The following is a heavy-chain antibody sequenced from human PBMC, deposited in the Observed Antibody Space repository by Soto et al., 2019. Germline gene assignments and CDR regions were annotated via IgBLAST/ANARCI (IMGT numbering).Heavy chain of an antibody. D-gene: IGHD3-10*01. V-gene: IGHV3-74*01. CDR2: INGDGRTT. Sequence: EVQLVESGEGLVQPGGSLRLSCTASGLPFNTYWMNWVRQVPGKGPVWVSRINGDGRTTTYADSVRGRFTISRDNAKNTVYLQMNSLRAEDTAVYYCAGGDYAGAGTFYLTDHWGQGSLVTVSS. CDR3: AGGDYAGAGTFYLTDH. CDR1: GLPFNTYW. J-gene: IGHJ4*02.